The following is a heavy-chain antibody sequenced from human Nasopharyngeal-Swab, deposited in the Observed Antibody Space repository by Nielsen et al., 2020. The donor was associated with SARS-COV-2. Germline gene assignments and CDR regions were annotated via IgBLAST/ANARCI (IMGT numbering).Heavy chain of an antibody. Sequence: TVKVSCKASGGTFSSYAISWVRQAPGQGLEWMGGIIPIFGTANYAQKFQGRVTITADESTSTAYMELSSLRSEDTAVYYCARESVVVAAYNAFDIWGQGTMVTVSS. J-gene: IGHJ3*02. D-gene: IGHD2-15*01. CDR2: IIPIFGTA. CDR3: ARESVVVAAYNAFDI. V-gene: IGHV1-69*13. CDR1: GGTFSSYA.